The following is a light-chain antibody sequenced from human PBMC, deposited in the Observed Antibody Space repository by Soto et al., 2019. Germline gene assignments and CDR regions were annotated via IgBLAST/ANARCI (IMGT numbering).Light chain of an antibody. J-gene: IGLJ1*01. CDR3: GSFSSTDMPYV. Sequence: QSALTQPASVSGSPGQSITFSCTGTSSDIGDYNYVSWYQQHPGKAPKVMISEVNNRPSGISNRFSGSKSGNTASLTISGLQAEDEADYYCGSFSSTDMPYVFGTGTKLTVL. V-gene: IGLV2-14*01. CDR2: EVN. CDR1: SSDIGDYNY.